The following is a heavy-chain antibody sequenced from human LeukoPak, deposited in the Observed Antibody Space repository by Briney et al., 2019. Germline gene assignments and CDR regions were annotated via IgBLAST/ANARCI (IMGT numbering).Heavy chain of an antibody. CDR2: MNPNSGNT. J-gene: IGHJ4*02. D-gene: IGHD2-2*01. Sequence: GASVKVSCKASGYTFTSYDINWVRQATGQGLEWMGWMNPNSGNTGYAQKFQGRVTMTRNSSITTAYMELSSLRSEDTAVYYCAGLASDIVVVPAAVWGQGTLVTVSS. CDR1: GYTFTSYD. V-gene: IGHV1-8*01. CDR3: AGLASDIVVVPAAV.